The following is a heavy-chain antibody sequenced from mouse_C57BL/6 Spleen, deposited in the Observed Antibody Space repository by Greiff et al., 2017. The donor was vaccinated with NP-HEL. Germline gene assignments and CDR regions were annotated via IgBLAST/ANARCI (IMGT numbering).Heavy chain of an antibody. CDR1: GFTFSSYT. CDR2: ISGGGGNT. J-gene: IGHJ4*01. CDR3: ARHAPMDY. Sequence: EVQLVESGGGLVKPGGSLKLSCAASGFTFSSYTMSWVRQTPEKRLEWVATISGGGGNTYYPDSVKGRFTISRDNAKNTLYLQMSSLRSEDTALYYCARHAPMDYWGQGTSVTVSS. V-gene: IGHV5-9*01.